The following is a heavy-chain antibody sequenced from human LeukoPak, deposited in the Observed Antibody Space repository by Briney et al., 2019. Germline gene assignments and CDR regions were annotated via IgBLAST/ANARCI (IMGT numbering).Heavy chain of an antibody. Sequence: ASVKVSCKASGGTFSSYAISWVRQAPGQRLEWMGWINAGNGNTKYSQKFQGRVTITRDTSASTAYMELSSLRSEDTAVYYCARGSSWPPLQVDYWGQGTLVTVSS. CDR2: INAGNGNT. CDR3: ARGSSWPPLQVDY. J-gene: IGHJ4*02. D-gene: IGHD6-13*01. CDR1: GGTFSSYA. V-gene: IGHV1-3*01.